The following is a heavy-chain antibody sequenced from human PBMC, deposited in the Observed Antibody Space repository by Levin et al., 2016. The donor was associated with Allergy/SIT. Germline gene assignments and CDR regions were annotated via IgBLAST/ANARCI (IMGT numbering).Heavy chain of an antibody. CDR1: GGSISSYY. D-gene: IGHD5-18*01. CDR2: IYYSGST. CDR3: ARGLGSMVRDY. Sequence: SETLSLTCTVSGGSISSYYWSWIRQPPGKGLEWIGYIYYSGSTNYNPSLKSRVTISVDTSKNQFSLKLSSVTAADTAVYYCARGLGSMVRDYWGQGTLVTVSS. J-gene: IGHJ4*02. V-gene: IGHV4-59*13.